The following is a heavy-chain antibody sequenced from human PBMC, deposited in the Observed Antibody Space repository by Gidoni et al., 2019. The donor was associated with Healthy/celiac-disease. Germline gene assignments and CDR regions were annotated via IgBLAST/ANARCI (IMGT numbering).Heavy chain of an antibody. CDR3: AHRRGSYGSMFYYYYGMDV. J-gene: IGHJ6*02. CDR2: IYWKDDK. D-gene: IGHD1-26*01. CDR1: GFSLSTSGVG. Sequence: QITLKESGPTLVKPTQTLTLTCTFSGFSLSTSGVGVGWIRQPPGKALEWLALIYWKDDKRYSPSLKSRLTITKDTSKNQVVLTMTNMDPVDTATYYCAHRRGSYGSMFYYYYGMDVWGQGTTVTVSS. V-gene: IGHV2-5*01.